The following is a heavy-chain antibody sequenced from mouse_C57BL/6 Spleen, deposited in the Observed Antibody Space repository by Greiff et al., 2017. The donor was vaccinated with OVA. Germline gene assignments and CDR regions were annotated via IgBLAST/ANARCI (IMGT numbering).Heavy chain of an antibody. CDR3: AREGGSSGWFAY. J-gene: IGHJ3*01. D-gene: IGHD3-2*02. CDR2: ISPNNCGT. CDR1: GYTFTDYN. Sequence: VQLQQSGPELVKPGASVKIPCKASGYTFTDYNMDWVKQSHGKSLEWIGDISPNNCGTIYNQKFKGKATLTVDKSSSTAYMELRSLTSEDTAVYYCAREGGSSGWFAYWGQGTLVTVSA. V-gene: IGHV1-18*01.